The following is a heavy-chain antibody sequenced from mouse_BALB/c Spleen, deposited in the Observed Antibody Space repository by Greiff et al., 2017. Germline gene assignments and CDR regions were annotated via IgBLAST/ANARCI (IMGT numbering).Heavy chain of an antibody. Sequence: EVQRVESGAELVKPGASVKLSCTASGFNIKDTYMHWVKQRPEQGLEWIGRIDPANGNTKYDPKFQGKATITADTSSNTAYLQLSSLTSEDTAVYYCASYGYEGDYWGQGTTLTVSS. D-gene: IGHD1-2*01. J-gene: IGHJ2*01. CDR2: IDPANGNT. CDR1: GFNIKDTY. CDR3: ASYGYEGDY. V-gene: IGHV14-3*02.